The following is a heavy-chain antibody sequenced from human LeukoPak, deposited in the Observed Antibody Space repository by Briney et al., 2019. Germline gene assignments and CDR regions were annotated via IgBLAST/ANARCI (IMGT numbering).Heavy chain of an antibody. V-gene: IGHV1-2*02. J-gene: IGHJ4*02. CDR3: ARLSPLFDLIW. CDR1: GYTFTNYD. D-gene: IGHD2/OR15-2a*01. Sequence: ASVKVSCKASGYTFTNYDINWVRQAPGQGLEWMGWINPNSGGTDYAQKFQGRVTMTRDTSISTAYMELSSLRSDDTAVYYCARLSPLFDLIWWGQGTLVTVSS. CDR2: INPNSGGT.